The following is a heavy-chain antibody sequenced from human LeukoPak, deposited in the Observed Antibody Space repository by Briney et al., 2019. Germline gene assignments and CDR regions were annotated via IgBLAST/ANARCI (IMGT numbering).Heavy chain of an antibody. CDR3: ARVVQDDYVWGSYRYYFDY. CDR2: INPNSGGT. J-gene: IGHJ4*02. D-gene: IGHD3-16*02. V-gene: IGHV1-2*02. CDR1: GYTFTGYY. Sequence: SVKVSCKASGYTFTGYYMHWVRQAPGQGLEWMGWINPNSGGTNYAQKFQGRVTMTRDTSISTAYMELRSLRSDDTAVYYCARVVQDDYVWGSYRYYFDYWGQGTLVTVSS.